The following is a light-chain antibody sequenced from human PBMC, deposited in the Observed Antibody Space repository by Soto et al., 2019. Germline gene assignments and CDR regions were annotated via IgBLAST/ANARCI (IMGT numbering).Light chain of an antibody. Sequence: EIVMTQSPATLSLSPGERATLSCRASQSVSSSYLAWYQQKPGQAPRLLIYGASSRATGIPDRFSGSGSGTDFTLTIIRLEPEDFAVYYCQQYGSSPSTFGQGTKVDIK. J-gene: IGKJ1*01. CDR2: GAS. CDR1: QSVSSSY. CDR3: QQYGSSPST. V-gene: IGKV3-20*01.